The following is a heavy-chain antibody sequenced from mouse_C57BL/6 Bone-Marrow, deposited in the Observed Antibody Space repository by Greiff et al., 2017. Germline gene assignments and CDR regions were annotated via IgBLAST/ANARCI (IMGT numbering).Heavy chain of an antibody. Sequence: EVNLVESGGGLVKPGGSLKLSCAASGFTFSDYGMHWVRQAPEKGLEWVAYISSGSSTIYYADTVKGRFTISRDNAKNTLFLQMTSLRSEDTAMYYCARNYDYDGFAYWGQGTLVTVSA. CDR2: ISSGSSTI. V-gene: IGHV5-17*01. D-gene: IGHD2-4*01. CDR3: ARNYDYDGFAY. CDR1: GFTFSDYG. J-gene: IGHJ3*01.